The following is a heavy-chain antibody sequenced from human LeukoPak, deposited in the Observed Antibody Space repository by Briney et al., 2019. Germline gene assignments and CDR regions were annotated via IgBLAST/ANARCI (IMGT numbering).Heavy chain of an antibody. D-gene: IGHD2-2*01. J-gene: IGHJ5*02. Sequence: SETLSLTCTVSGDSINSHYWSWIRQPPGKGLEWIGFIYTRGSTNYNPSLKSRVTMSGDTSKNQVSLTLNSVTAADTAVYFCARDLRGCDSATCYRWFDPWGQGTLVSVAS. CDR2: IYTRGST. V-gene: IGHV4-4*09. CDR1: GDSINSHY. CDR3: ARDLRGCDSATCYRWFDP.